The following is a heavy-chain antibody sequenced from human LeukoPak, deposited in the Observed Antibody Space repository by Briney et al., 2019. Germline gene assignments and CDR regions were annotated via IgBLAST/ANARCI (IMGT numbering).Heavy chain of an antibody. CDR3: AKEPRGSSSRVIYFDY. CDR1: GFIFSSYG. CDR2: INGDGSGT. V-gene: IGHV3-23*01. J-gene: IGHJ4*02. D-gene: IGHD6-13*01. Sequence: GGSLRLSCAASGFIFSSYGMNWVRQAPGKGLVWVSRINGDGSGTGYADSVKGRFTISRDNSKNTVYLHMNSLRGEDTAVYYCAKEPRGSSSRVIYFDYWGQGTLVTVSS.